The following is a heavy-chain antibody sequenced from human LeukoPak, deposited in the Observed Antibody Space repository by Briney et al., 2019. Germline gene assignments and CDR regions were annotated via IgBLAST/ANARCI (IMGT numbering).Heavy chain of an antibody. D-gene: IGHD1-26*01. CDR1: GFTFSSYS. V-gene: IGHV3-21*01. CDR3: ARDVFSLGSGRYVGGAFDI. CDR2: ISSSSTYI. Sequence: GGSLRPSCAASGFTFSSYSMSWVRQAPGKGLEWVSSISSSSTYIYYADSVKGRFTISRDNAKNSLYLQMNSLRAEDTAVYYCARDVFSLGSGRYVGGAFDIWGQGTMVTVSS. J-gene: IGHJ3*02.